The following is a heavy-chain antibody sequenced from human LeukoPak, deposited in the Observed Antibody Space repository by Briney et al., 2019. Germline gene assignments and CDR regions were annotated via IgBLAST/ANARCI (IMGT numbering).Heavy chain of an antibody. V-gene: IGHV3-21*01. CDR1: GFTFSSDS. D-gene: IGHD2-2*03. CDR2: INSRSSDI. J-gene: IGHJ6*03. CDR3: AKDRGYCSSTSCFGEEDYYYYMDV. Sequence: GGSLRLSCAASGFTFSSDSMNWVRQAPGQGLEWGSSINSRSSDIYYADSVTGRFTISRDNSKNTLYLQMNSLRAEDTAVYYCAKDRGYCSSTSCFGEEDYYYYMDVWGKGTTVTISS.